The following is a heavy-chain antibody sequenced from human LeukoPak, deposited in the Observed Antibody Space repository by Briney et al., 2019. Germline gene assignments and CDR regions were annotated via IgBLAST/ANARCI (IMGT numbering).Heavy chain of an antibody. Sequence: GGSLRLSCAASGFTFSSYAMHWVRQAPGEGLEWVAVISYEGSNKFYADSVKGRFTISRDNSENRLYLQMNSLRAEDTAVYYCARSLYTTSGSHYFDYWGQGTLVTVSS. J-gene: IGHJ4*02. CDR3: ARSLYTTSGSHYFDY. D-gene: IGHD3-22*01. V-gene: IGHV3-30-3*01. CDR1: GFTFSSYA. CDR2: ISYEGSNK.